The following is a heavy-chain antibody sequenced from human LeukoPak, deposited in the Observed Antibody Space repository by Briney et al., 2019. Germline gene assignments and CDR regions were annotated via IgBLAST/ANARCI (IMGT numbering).Heavy chain of an antibody. V-gene: IGHV1-69*05. CDR2: IIPIFDGP. CDR3: ASPAHCNSTNCDTYNYFES. CDR1: GGTVRKYA. J-gene: IGHJ4*02. Sequence: ASVKVSCQASGGTVRKYAFSWVRLAPGQGVEGMGGIIPIFDGPDYAQKFQGRVTITTDESTSTAYMDLSSLRSEDTAVYFCASPAHCNSTNCDTYNYFESWGQGTLVTVSS. D-gene: IGHD2-2*02.